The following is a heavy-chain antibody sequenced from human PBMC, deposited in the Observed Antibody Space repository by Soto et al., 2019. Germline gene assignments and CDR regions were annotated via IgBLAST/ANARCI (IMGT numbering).Heavy chain of an antibody. J-gene: IGHJ5*02. V-gene: IGHV4-38-2*01. CDR3: ARVACTNGLCSRGDWFDP. D-gene: IGHD2-8*01. CDR2: VDYSGST. Sequence: PSETLSLTCVVSGYSISIAYYWGWLRQPPGKGLEWIGSVDYSGSTYYNPSLKSRVTLSVDTSKNQFSLKMRSVTAADTAVYYCARVACTNGLCSRGDWFDPWGQGTLVTVSS. CDR1: GYSISIAYY.